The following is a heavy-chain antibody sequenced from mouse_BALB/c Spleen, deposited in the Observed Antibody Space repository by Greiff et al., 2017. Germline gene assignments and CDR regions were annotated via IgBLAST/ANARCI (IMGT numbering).Heavy chain of an antibody. J-gene: IGHJ3*01. CDR3: TRNWAWFAY. V-gene: IGHV1-15*01. Sequence: QVQLKQSGAELVRPGASVTLSCKASGYTFTDYEMHWVKQTPVHGLEWIGAIDPETCGTAYNQKFKGKATLTADKSSSTAYMELRSLTSEDSAVYYCTRNWAWFAYWGQGTLVTVSA. CDR2: IDPETCGT. D-gene: IGHD4-1*02. CDR1: GYTFTDYE.